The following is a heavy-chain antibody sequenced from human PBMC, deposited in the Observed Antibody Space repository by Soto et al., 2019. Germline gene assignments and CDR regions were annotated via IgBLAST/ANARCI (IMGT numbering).Heavy chain of an antibody. CDR1: GFTFSSYG. CDR3: AKDYSGSYFDY. Sequence: PGGSLRLSCAASGFTFSSYGMHWVRQAPGKGLEWVAVISYDGSNKYYADSVKGRFTISRDNSKNTLYLQMNSLRAEDTAVYYCAKDYSGSYFDYWGQGTLVTVSS. J-gene: IGHJ4*02. CDR2: ISYDGSNK. V-gene: IGHV3-30*18. D-gene: IGHD1-26*01.